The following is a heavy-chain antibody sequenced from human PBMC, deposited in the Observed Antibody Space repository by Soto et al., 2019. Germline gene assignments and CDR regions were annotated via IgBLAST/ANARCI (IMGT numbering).Heavy chain of an antibody. CDR3: ARLGGYYQAFDS. D-gene: IGHD3-22*01. CDR2: IYHSGST. Sequence: PSETLSLTCPFSGFSISSGGYSWSWIRQPPGKGLEWIGYIYHSGSTYYNPSLKSRVTISVDRSKNQFSLKLSSVTAADTAVYYCARLGGYYQAFDSWGQGTLVTVSS. V-gene: IGHV4-30-2*01. CDR1: GFSISSGGYS. J-gene: IGHJ4*02.